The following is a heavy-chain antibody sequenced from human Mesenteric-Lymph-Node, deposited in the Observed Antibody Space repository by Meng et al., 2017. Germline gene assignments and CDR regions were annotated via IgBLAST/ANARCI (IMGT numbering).Heavy chain of an antibody. J-gene: IGHJ1*01. CDR1: GFTFDDYG. Sequence: GGSLRLSCAASGFTFDDYGMSWVRQAPGKGLEWVSGINWNGGSTGYADSVKGRFTISRDNSQSALYLQMNSLRADDTAVYYCAKKDGSGTTYYHHWGQGTLVTVSS. V-gene: IGHV3-20*04. CDR3: AKKDGSGTTYYHH. CDR2: INWNGGST. D-gene: IGHD3-10*01.